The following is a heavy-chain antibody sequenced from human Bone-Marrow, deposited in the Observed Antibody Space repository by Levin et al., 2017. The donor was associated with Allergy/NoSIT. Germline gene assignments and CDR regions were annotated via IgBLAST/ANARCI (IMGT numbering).Heavy chain of an antibody. CDR1: GFTFSSYA. J-gene: IGHJ4*02. V-gene: IGHV3-23*01. Sequence: GESLKISCAASGFTFSSYAMSWVRQAPGKGLEWVSAISGSGGSTYYADSVKGRFTISRDNSKNTLYLQMNSLRAEDTAVYYCAKAPYSGYDWDFDYWGQGTLVTVSS. D-gene: IGHD5-12*01. CDR3: AKAPYSGYDWDFDY. CDR2: ISGSGGST.